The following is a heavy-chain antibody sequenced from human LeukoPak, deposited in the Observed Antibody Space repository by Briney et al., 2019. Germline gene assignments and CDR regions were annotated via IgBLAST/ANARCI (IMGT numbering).Heavy chain of an antibody. J-gene: IGHJ4*02. V-gene: IGHV3-48*01. CDR2: ISSSSSTI. Sequence: PGGSLRLSCAASGFTLSSYSMNWVRQAPGKGLEWVSYISSSSSTIYYAPSAKGRFTISRDNAKNSLSLQMTSLRAEDTAVYYCARSGKWELILFDYWGQGTLVTVSS. CDR1: GFTLSSYS. D-gene: IGHD1-26*01. CDR3: ARSGKWELILFDY.